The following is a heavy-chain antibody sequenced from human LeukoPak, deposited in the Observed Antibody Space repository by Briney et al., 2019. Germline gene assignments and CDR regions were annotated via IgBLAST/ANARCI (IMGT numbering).Heavy chain of an antibody. D-gene: IGHD5-24*01. CDR1: GFTFSSYS. Sequence: PGGSLRLSCAASGFTFSSYSMNWVRQAPGKGLEWVSSISSSSSYIYYADSVKGRFTISRDNAKNSLYLQMNSLRAEDTAVYYCARVKMATIPYDAFDIWGQGTMVTVSS. V-gene: IGHV3-21*01. CDR2: ISSSSSYI. CDR3: ARVKMATIPYDAFDI. J-gene: IGHJ3*02.